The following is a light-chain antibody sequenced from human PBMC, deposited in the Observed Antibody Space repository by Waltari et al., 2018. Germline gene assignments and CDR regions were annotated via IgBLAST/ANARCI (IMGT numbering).Light chain of an antibody. CDR3: QQSYNAPYT. Sequence: DIQMTQSPSSLPASVGDRVTITCLSSQSISNYLNWYQNKPGEAPKLLVYVASNLQRGVPSRFSGSGSETDFTLTISSLQLEDFATYYCQQSYNAPYTFGQGTNVEIK. V-gene: IGKV1-39*01. J-gene: IGKJ2*01. CDR1: QSISNY. CDR2: VAS.